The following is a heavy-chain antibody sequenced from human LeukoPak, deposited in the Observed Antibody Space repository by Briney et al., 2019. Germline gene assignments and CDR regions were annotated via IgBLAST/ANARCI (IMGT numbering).Heavy chain of an antibody. CDR1: GGTFSSYA. Sequence: ASVKVPCKASGGTFSSYAISWVRQAPGQGLEWMGGIIPVFGTANYAQKFQGRVTITADESTSTAYMELSSLRSEDTAVYYCARVILSAAAGLLFDYWGQGTLVTVSS. V-gene: IGHV1-69*13. D-gene: IGHD6-13*01. J-gene: IGHJ4*02. CDR3: ARVILSAAAGLLFDY. CDR2: IIPVFGTA.